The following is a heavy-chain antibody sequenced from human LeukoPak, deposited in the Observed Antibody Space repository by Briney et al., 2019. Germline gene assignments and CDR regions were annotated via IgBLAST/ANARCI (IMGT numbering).Heavy chain of an antibody. CDR3: ARVRGSGGAYYFDY. CDR1: GGSISSYY. J-gene: IGHJ4*02. D-gene: IGHD2-15*01. V-gene: IGHV4-59*01. CDR2: IYYSGST. Sequence: SETLSLTCTVSGGSISSYYWSWIRQPPGKGLEWIGYIYYSGSTNYNPSLKSRVTISVDTSKNQFSLELRSVTAADTAVYYCARVRGSGGAYYFDYWGQGTLVTVSS.